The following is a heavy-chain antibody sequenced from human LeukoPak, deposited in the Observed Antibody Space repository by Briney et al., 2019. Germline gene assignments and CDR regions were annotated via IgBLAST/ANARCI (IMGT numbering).Heavy chain of an antibody. CDR3: ARDHSSGYYYKN. J-gene: IGHJ4*02. V-gene: IGHV1-69*05. CDR1: GGTFSSYA. D-gene: IGHD3-22*01. CDR2: IIPIFGTA. Sequence: LVKVSCKASGGTFSSYAISWVRQAPGQGLEWMGGIIPIFGTANYAQKFQGRVTITTDESTSTAYMELSSLRSEDTAVYYCARDHSSGYYYKNWGQGTLVTVSS.